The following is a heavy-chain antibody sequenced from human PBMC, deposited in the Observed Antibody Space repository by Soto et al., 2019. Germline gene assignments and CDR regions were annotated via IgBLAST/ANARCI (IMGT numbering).Heavy chain of an antibody. CDR2: ISGSGGST. J-gene: IGHJ6*03. Sequence: EVQLLESGGGLVQPGGSLRLSCAASGFTFSSYAMSWVRQAPGKGLEWVSAISGSGGSTYYADSVKGRFTISRDNSKNTLYLQMNRLRAEDTAVYYCAKALGYCSSTSCYGYYYYYMDVWGKGTTVTVSS. CDR1: GFTFSSYA. D-gene: IGHD2-2*01. CDR3: AKALGYCSSTSCYGYYYYYMDV. V-gene: IGHV3-23*01.